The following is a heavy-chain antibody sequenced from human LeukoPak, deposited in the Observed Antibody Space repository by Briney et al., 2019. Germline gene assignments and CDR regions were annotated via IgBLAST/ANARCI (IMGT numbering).Heavy chain of an antibody. CDR3: ARDPHFYGSGSYRPYYFDY. J-gene: IGHJ4*02. V-gene: IGHV3-21*06. CDR2: ISSRSSYI. Sequence: GGPLRLSCAASGFTFSSYSINWVRQAPGKGLEWVSSISSRSSYIHYADSVKGRFTISRDNAKNSLYLQMNSLRAEDTAVYYCARDPHFYGSGSYRPYYFDYWGQGTLVTVSS. D-gene: IGHD3-10*01. CDR1: GFTFSSYS.